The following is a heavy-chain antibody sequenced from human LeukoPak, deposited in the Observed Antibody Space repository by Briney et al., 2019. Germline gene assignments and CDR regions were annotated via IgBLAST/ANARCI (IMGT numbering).Heavy chain of an antibody. Sequence: SGGSLRLSCAASGFTFSIYNMNWVRQAPGKGLEWVSSITSTSRYIYYGDSVKGRFTISRDNAKNSLYLQMNSLRAEDTAFYYCVKERSRTGYFDYWGQGTLVTVSS. V-gene: IGHV3-21*04. CDR1: GFTFSIYN. D-gene: IGHD2-2*01. CDR2: ITSTSRYI. CDR3: VKERSRTGYFDY. J-gene: IGHJ4*02.